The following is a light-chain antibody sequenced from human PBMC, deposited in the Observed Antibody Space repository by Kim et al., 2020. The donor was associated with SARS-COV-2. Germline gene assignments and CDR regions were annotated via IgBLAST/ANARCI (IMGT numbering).Light chain of an antibody. V-gene: IGKV3-20*01. CDR3: QQYSSSPRT. Sequence: SPGNSATYRCGAHQSVSSCYLAWSQQKPGQAPSYLICGSSSRATGIPNRFSGCGSGTDFTLTISRLEPEDGVLYYCQQYSSSPRTFGQGTKVDIK. CDR2: GSS. J-gene: IGKJ1*01. CDR1: QSVSSCY.